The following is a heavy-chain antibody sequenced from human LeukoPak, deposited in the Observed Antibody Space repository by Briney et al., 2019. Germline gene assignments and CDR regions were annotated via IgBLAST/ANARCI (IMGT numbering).Heavy chain of an antibody. V-gene: IGHV3-15*01. CDR2: IKSKTDGGTT. CDR3: TTDGITMVRGVLD. D-gene: IGHD3-10*01. CDR1: GFTFSTYA. Sequence: SGGSLRLSCAASGFTFSTYAMSWVRQAPGKGLEWVGRIKSKTDGGTTDYAAPVKGRFTISRDDSKNTLYLQMNSLKTEDTAAYYCTTDGITMVRGVLDWGQGTLVTVSS. J-gene: IGHJ4*02.